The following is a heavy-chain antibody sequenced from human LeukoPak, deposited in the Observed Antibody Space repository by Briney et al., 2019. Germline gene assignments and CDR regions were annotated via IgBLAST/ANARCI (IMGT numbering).Heavy chain of an antibody. J-gene: IGHJ4*02. Sequence: GASVKVSCKASGGTFSSYAISWARQAPGQGLEWMGGIIPIFGTANYAQKFQGGVTITADESTSTAYMELSSLRSEDTAVYYCARGTRRGSGSYYMAYWGQGTLVTVSS. CDR3: ARGTRRGSGSYYMAY. CDR2: IIPIFGTA. CDR1: GGTFSSYA. D-gene: IGHD3-10*01. V-gene: IGHV1-69*13.